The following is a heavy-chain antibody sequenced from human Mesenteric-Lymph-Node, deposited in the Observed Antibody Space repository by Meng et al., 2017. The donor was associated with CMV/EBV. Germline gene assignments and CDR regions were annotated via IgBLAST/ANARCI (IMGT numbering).Heavy chain of an antibody. CDR3: AKDGRNYYGSGSYGGAFDI. Sequence: FSSYGMDWVGQGPGKGLEWVAFIRYDGSNKYYADSVKGRFNISRDNSKNTLYLQMNSLRAEDTAVYYCAKDGRNYYGSGSYGGAFDIWGQGTMVTVSS. CDR1: FSSYG. D-gene: IGHD3-10*01. CDR2: IRYDGSNK. V-gene: IGHV3-30*02. J-gene: IGHJ3*02.